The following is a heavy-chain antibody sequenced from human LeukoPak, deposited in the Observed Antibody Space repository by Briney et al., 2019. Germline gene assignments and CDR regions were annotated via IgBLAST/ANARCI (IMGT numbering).Heavy chain of an antibody. CDR1: GYTFTSYD. V-gene: IGHV1-8*01. Sequence: ASVKVSCKASGYTFTSYDINWVRQATGQGLEWMGWMNPNSGNTGYAQKFQGRVTMTRNTSISTAYMELSSLRSEDTAVYYCARGVYYDYVWGSYRVYYFDYWGQGTLVTVSS. D-gene: IGHD3-16*02. J-gene: IGHJ4*02. CDR2: MNPNSGNT. CDR3: ARGVYYDYVWGSYRVYYFDY.